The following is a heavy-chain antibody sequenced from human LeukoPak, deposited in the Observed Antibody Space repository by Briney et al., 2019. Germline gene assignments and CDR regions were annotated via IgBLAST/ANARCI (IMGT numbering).Heavy chain of an antibody. CDR2: FYYSGST. V-gene: IGHV4-59*01. Sequence: SETLSLTCTESGGSIRSYYWSWIRQPPGKGLEWIGYFYYSGSTNYNPSLKSRVTITVDTSKNQFSLKLSSVTAADTAVYYCARVSLVRGAPDYYFDYWGQGTLVTVSS. D-gene: IGHD3-10*01. CDR1: GGSIRSYY. CDR3: ARVSLVRGAPDYYFDY. J-gene: IGHJ4*02.